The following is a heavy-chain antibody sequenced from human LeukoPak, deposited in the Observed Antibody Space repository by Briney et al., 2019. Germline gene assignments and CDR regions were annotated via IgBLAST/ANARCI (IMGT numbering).Heavy chain of an antibody. Sequence: PGGSLRLSCAASGFTVSSNYMSWVRRAPGKGLEWVSVIYSGGSTYYADSVKGRFTISRDNSKNTLYLQMNNLKADDTAVYYCARATGVAGPLNFDYWGQGTLVTVSS. CDR1: GFTVSSNY. V-gene: IGHV3-53*01. D-gene: IGHD6-19*01. CDR2: IYSGGST. CDR3: ARATGVAGPLNFDY. J-gene: IGHJ4*02.